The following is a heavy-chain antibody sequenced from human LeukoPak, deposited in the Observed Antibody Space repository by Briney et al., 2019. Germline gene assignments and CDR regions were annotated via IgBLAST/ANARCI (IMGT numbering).Heavy chain of an antibody. V-gene: IGHV1-18*01. CDR1: GYTFTSYG. CDR2: ISAYNGNT. J-gene: IGHJ6*03. CDR3: ARASFSNYDFWSGSSYYYYYYMDV. D-gene: IGHD3-3*01. Sequence: GASVKVSCKASGYTFTSYGISWVRQAPGQGLEWMGWISAYNGNTNYAHKLQGRVTMTTDTSTSTAYMELRSLRSDDTAVYYCARASFSNYDFWSGSSYYYYYYMDVWGKGTTVTVSS.